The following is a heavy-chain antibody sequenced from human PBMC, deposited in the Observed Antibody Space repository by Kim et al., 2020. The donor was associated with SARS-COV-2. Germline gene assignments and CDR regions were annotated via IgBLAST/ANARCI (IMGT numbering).Heavy chain of an antibody. J-gene: IGHJ4*02. V-gene: IGHV3-15*01. CDR2: T. CDR3: TTALKQSAADY. Sequence: TDCAAPVKGRFTISRDDSKNTLYLQMNSLKTEDTAVYYCTTALKQSAADYWGQGTLVTVSS. D-gene: IGHD2-15*01.